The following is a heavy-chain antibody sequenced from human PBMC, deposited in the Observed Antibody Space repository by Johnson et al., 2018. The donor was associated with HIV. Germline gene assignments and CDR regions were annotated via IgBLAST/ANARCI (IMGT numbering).Heavy chain of an antibody. D-gene: IGHD1-26*01. Sequence: QMLLVESGGGVVQPGGSLRLSCSASGFTFSTFGMHWVRQAPGKGLEWVAFIRYDGSDKYYGDSVKGRFTISRDNSKNTLYLQMNSLRAEDTALYYCARFTERYSGSSIPHDAFDIWGQGTMVTVSS. CDR3: ARFTERYSGSSIPHDAFDI. J-gene: IGHJ3*02. V-gene: IGHV3-30*02. CDR2: IRYDGSDK. CDR1: GFTFSTFG.